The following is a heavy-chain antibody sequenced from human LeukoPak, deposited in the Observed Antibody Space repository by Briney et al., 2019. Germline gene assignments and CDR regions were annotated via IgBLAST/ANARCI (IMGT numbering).Heavy chain of an antibody. D-gene: IGHD3-9*01. CDR2: IYYSGST. CDR3: AKKMGYFDNLTPPVY. J-gene: IGHJ4*02. V-gene: IGHV4-39*01. CDR1: GGSISSSSYY. Sequence: SETLSLTCTVSGGSISSSSYYWGWIRQPPGKGLEWIGSIYYSGSTYYNPSLKSRVTISVDTSKNQFSLKLSSVTAADTAVYYCAKKMGYFDNLTPPVYWGQGTLVTVSS.